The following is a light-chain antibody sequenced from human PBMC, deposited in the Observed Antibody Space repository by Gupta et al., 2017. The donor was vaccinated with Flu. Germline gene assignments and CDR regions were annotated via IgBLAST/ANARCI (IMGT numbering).Light chain of an antibody. CDR1: SSDVGGYNY. J-gene: IGLJ3*02. Sequence: SSDVGGYNYVSWYQQHPGKAPKLMIYEVSTRPSGVPDRFSGSKSGNTASLTVAGLQAEDEADYYCSSYAGSNNLVFGGGTKLTVL. V-gene: IGLV2-8*01. CDR3: SSYAGSNNLV. CDR2: EVS.